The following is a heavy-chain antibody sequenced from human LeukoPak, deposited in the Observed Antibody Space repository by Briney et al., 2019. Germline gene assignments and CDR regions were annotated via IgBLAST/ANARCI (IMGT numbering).Heavy chain of an antibody. Sequence: VGSLRLSCAASGFTFTNYWMHWVRQAPGKGLVWVSHINTDGSSTNYADSVKGRFTISRDNAKNTLYLQMNSLRAEDTAVYYCARDPGAYFDYWGQGTLVTVSS. CDR2: INTDGSST. V-gene: IGHV3-74*01. CDR1: GFTFTNYW. CDR3: ARDPGAYFDY. D-gene: IGHD3-16*01. J-gene: IGHJ4*02.